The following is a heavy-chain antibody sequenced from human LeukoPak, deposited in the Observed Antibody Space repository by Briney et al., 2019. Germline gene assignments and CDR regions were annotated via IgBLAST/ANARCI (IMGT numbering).Heavy chain of an antibody. CDR1: GFTFSSYS. Sequence: GGSLRLSCAASGFTFSSYSMNWVRQAPGKGLEWVSFITSSSTTIYYADSVKGRFTISRDNAKSSLYLQMNSLRAEDTAVYYCARTTGSYYGYFDYWGQGTQVTVSS. CDR2: ITSSSTTI. D-gene: IGHD1-26*01. CDR3: ARTTGSYYGYFDY. V-gene: IGHV3-48*01. J-gene: IGHJ4*02.